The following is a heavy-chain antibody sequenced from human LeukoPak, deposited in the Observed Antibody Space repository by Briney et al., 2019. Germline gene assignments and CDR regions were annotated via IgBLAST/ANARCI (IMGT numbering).Heavy chain of an antibody. D-gene: IGHD5-18*01. V-gene: IGHV3-23*01. Sequence: GGSLRLSCAASGFTFSSYAMSWVRQAPGKGLEWVSAISGSGGSTYYADSVKGRFTISRDNSKNTLYLQMNSLRAEDTAVYYCARPTGDTAMVRWGFVYWGQGTLVTVSS. J-gene: IGHJ4*02. CDR3: ARPTGDTAMVRWGFVY. CDR2: ISGSGGST. CDR1: GFTFSSYA.